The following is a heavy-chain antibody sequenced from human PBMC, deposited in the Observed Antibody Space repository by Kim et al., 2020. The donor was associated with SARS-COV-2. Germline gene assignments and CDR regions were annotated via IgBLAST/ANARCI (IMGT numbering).Heavy chain of an antibody. J-gene: IGHJ4*02. CDR2: ISRDGGDS. CDR1: GFNLDDYA. V-gene: IGHV3-43*02. Sequence: GGSLRLSCVTSGFNLDDYAIHWVRQLPGKGLEWVSLISRDGGDSYYADSVKGRFTISRDNSKKSVNLQMDSLRAEDTAFYYCAQGRQWLITNWGQGTQVTVSS. D-gene: IGHD6-19*01. CDR3: AQGRQWLITN.